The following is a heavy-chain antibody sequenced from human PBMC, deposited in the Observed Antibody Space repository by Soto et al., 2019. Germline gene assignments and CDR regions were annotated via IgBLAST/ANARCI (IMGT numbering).Heavy chain of an antibody. D-gene: IGHD2-21*01. CDR3: ARLRIATNNFKWFDP. Sequence: SETLSLTCSVSGAALSSGNYYWSWIRQVPGKGLEWIGHIYVTGAVDYNPSLRDRITISQDTFERQFSLNLRLVTAADTAVYYCARLRIATNNFKWFDPWGQGTLVTVSS. CDR2: IYVTGAV. CDR1: GAALSSGNYY. J-gene: IGHJ5*02. V-gene: IGHV4-31*02.